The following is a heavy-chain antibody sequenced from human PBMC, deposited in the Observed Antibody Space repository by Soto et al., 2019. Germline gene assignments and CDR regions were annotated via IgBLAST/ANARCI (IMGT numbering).Heavy chain of an antibody. J-gene: IGHJ4*02. Sequence: EAQLVESGGGLVTPGESLRLSCVASGFTFSNAWMSWVRQAPGKGLEWIGRITSKSAGETTAYAAPVTGRFTVSRDDLTNTLYLQVNSLKTEDTGIYYCYTEHTPFMAHWGQGTLVTVSS. CDR3: YTEHTPFMAH. V-gene: IGHV3-15*01. CDR2: ITSKSAGETT. CDR1: GFTFSNAW.